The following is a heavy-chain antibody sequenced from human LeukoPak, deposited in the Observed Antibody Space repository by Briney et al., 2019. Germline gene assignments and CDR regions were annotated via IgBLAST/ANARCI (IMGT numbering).Heavy chain of an antibody. J-gene: IGHJ4*02. D-gene: IGHD6-19*01. CDR3: ARASRIAVPGVIHYYFDY. CDR1: GYTFTSYD. V-gene: IGHV1-8*01. Sequence: ASVKVSCKASGYTFTSYDINWVRQATGQGLEWMGWMNPNSGNTGYAQKFQGRVTMTRNTSISTAYMELSSLSSEDTAVYYCARASRIAVPGVIHYYFDYWGQGALVTVSS. CDR2: MNPNSGNT.